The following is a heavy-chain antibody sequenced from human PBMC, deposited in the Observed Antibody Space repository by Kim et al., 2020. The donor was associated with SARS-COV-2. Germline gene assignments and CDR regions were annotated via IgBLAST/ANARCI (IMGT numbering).Heavy chain of an antibody. V-gene: IGHV3-30-3*01. J-gene: IGHJ5*02. CDR1: GFTFSSYA. D-gene: IGHD6-19*01. CDR2: ISYDGSNK. Sequence: GGSLRLSCAASGFTFSSYAMHWVRQAPGKGLEWVAVISYDGSNKYYADSVKGRFTISRDNSKNTLYLQMNSLRAEDTAVYYCARDSLQQWLVSVGDNWFDPWGQGTLVTVSS. CDR3: ARDSLQQWLVSVGDNWFDP.